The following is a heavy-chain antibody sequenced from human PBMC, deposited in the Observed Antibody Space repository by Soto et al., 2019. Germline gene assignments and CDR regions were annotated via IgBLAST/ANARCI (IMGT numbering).Heavy chain of an antibody. CDR1: GFTFSNYA. V-gene: IGHV3-30-3*01. CDR2: IPYDGSSK. CDR3: ARVVAGAPHHDAFDI. D-gene: IGHD1-26*01. J-gene: IGHJ3*02. Sequence: PGVSLRLSCAASGFTFSNYAMHWVRQAPGKGLEWVAIIPYDGSSKYYADSVKGLFTISRDNSKNTLYLQMNSLRAEDTAVYYCARVVAGAPHHDAFDIWGQGTMVTVSS.